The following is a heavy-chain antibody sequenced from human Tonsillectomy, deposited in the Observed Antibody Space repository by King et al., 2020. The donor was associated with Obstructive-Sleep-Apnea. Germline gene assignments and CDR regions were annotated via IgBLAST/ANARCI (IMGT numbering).Heavy chain of an antibody. Sequence: VQLVESGGGLVKPGGSLRLSCAASGFTFSSYSMNWVRQAPGKGLEWVSSISIRSSYIYNADSVKGRFTISRDNAKNSLYLQMNSLRAEDTAVYYCARDSSYTATFDYWGQGTLVTVSS. CDR3: ARDSSYTATFDY. CDR2: ISIRSSYI. J-gene: IGHJ4*02. CDR1: GFTFSSYS. D-gene: IGHD5-18*01. V-gene: IGHV3-21*01.